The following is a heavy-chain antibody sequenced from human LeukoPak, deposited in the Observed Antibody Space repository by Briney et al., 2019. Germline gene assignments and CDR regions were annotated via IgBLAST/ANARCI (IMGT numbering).Heavy chain of an antibody. CDR3: ARHDYYYYGMDV. V-gene: IGHV4-59*08. CDR2: IYYSGST. J-gene: IGHJ6*02. Sequence: SETLSLTCTVSGGSISSYYWSWIRQPPGKGLEWIGYIYYSGSTNYNPSLKSRVTISVDTSKNQFSLELSSVTAADTAVYYCARHDYYYYGMDVWGQGTTVTVSS. CDR1: GGSISSYY.